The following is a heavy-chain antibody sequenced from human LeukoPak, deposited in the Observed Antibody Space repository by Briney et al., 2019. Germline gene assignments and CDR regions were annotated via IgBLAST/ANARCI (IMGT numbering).Heavy chain of an antibody. V-gene: IGHV1-69*13. CDR2: IIPIFGTA. J-gene: IGHJ4*02. CDR1: GGTFSSYA. D-gene: IGHD5-12*01. CDR3: ARLPYSGYDRGSMEY. Sequence: SVKVSCKDSGGTFSSYAISWVRQAPGQGLEWMGGIIPIFGTANYAQKFQGRVTITADESTSTAYMELSRLRSDDTAVYYCARLPYSGYDRGSMEYWGQGTLVTVSS.